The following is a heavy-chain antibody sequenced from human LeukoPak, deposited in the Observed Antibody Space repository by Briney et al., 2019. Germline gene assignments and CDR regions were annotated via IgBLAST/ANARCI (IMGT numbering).Heavy chain of an antibody. D-gene: IGHD3-22*01. V-gene: IGHV3-23*01. CDR1: GFTFSSYA. CDR2: ISGSGGNT. Sequence: PGGSLRLSCAASGFTFSSYAMSWVRQSPGKGLEWVSAISGSGGNTYSADSVKGRCTISRDNPKKTLFLHMNSLRAEDTTVYYCARGMSATSGYLELEYWGQGTLVTVST. CDR3: ARGMSATSGYLELEY. J-gene: IGHJ4*02.